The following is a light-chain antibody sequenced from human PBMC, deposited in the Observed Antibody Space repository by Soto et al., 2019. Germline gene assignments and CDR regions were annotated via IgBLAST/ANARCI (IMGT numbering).Light chain of an antibody. J-gene: IGKJ4*01. CDR1: QSISSW. CDR3: QQYESYPMT. V-gene: IGKV1-5*03. CDR2: KAS. Sequence: DSQMTQYPSTLSASVGDRVTITCRASQSISSWLAWYQQKPGKAPKLLIFKASTLQSGVPSRFSGSGSGTEFTLINSSLQPDDFATYYCQQYESYPMTFGGWTKMEIK.